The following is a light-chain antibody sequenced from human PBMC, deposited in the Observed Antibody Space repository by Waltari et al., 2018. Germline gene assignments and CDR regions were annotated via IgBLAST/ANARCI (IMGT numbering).Light chain of an antibody. CDR2: SAS. CDR3: QRTYMPLGLT. J-gene: IGKJ4*01. CDR1: QGISSY. V-gene: IGKV1-27*01. Sequence: DIQLTQSPSSLSASVGDSVTITCRVSQGISSYLNWYRPKPGKVPKLLIYSASNLQSGVPSRFISSRSETDFTLTISSLQPEDLATYYGQRTYMPLGLTFGGGTKVDIK.